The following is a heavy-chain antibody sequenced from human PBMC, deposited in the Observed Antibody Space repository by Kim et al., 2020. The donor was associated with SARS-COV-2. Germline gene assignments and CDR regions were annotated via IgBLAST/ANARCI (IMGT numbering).Heavy chain of an antibody. CDR3: ALAPGIAVAGTPRGY. CDR2: IYHSGST. J-gene: IGHJ4*02. D-gene: IGHD6-19*01. V-gene: IGHV4-4*02. CDR1: GGSISSSNW. Sequence: SETLSLTCAVSGGSISSSNWWSWVRQPPGKGLEWIGEIYHSGSTNYNPSLKSRVTISVDKSKNQFSLKLSSVTAADTAVYYCALAPGIAVAGTPRGYWGQGTLVTVSS.